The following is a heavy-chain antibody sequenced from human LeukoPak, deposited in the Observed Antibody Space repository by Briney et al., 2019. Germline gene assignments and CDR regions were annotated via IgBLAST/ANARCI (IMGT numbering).Heavy chain of an antibody. V-gene: IGHV4-59*01. CDR2: IYYSGST. J-gene: IGHJ4*02. CDR3: ARCFFRSGWYWDY. CDR1: GGSISSYY. Sequence: PSETLSLTCTVSGGSISSYYWSWIRQPPEKGLEWIGYIYYSGSTNYNPSLKSRVTISVDTSKNQLSLKLSSVTAADTAVYYCARCFFRSGWYWDYWGQGTLVTVSS. D-gene: IGHD6-19*01.